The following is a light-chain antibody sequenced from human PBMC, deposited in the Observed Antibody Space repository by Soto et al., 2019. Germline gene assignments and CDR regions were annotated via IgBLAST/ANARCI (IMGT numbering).Light chain of an antibody. V-gene: IGLV1-36*01. J-gene: IGLJ7*01. CDR3: AAWKDIRQGAG. Sequence: QSVLTQPPSVSGAPRQRVTISCSGSSSNIGNNAEGWYQQLPGKAPKLLIYYDDLLPSGGSDRFSGSKSGTSASLAISGLQYEDEADYYCAAWKDIRQGAGFGGGAQLTVL. CDR2: YDD. CDR1: SSNIGNNA.